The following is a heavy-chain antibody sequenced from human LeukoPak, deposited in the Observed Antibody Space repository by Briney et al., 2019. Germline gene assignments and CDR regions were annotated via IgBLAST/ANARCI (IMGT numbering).Heavy chain of an antibody. D-gene: IGHD3-9*01. CDR2: ISYDGSNK. V-gene: IGHV3-30*18. CDR1: GFTFSSYG. J-gene: IGHJ3*02. Sequence: GRSLRLSCGASGFTFSSYGMHGVRQAPGKGLEWVAVISYDGSNKYYADSVKGRFTISRDNSKNTLYLQMNSLRAEDTAVYYCAKGGDILTGYQYAFDIWGQGTMVTVSS. CDR3: AKGGDILTGYQYAFDI.